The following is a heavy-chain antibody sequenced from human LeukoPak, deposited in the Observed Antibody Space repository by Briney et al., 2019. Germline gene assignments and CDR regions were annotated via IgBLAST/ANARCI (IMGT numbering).Heavy chain of an antibody. V-gene: IGHV4-39*01. CDR1: GGSISSSNW. J-gene: IGHJ4*02. CDR2: IYYSGST. CDR3: ARSYSGSYLVGGFFDY. Sequence: SETLSLTCAVSGGSISSSNWWSWVRQPPGKGLEWIGSIYYSGSTYYNPSLKSRVTISVDTSKNQFSLKLSSVTAADMAVYYCARSYSGSYLVGGFFDYWGQGTLVTVSS. D-gene: IGHD1-26*01.